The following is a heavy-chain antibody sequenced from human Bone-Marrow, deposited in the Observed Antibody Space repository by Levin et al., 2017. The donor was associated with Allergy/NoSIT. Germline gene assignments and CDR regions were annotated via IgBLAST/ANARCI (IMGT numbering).Heavy chain of an antibody. D-gene: IGHD2-21*01. J-gene: IGHJ6*02. CDR1: GFTFSNYA. CDR2: ISFDGSTK. CDR3: ARVFTPPRLWYGLDV. Sequence: GESLKISCAASGFTFSNYAMHWVRQAPGKGLEWVALISFDGSTKYYADSVKGRFTISRDNSKNTVYLQMNSLRVEDTALYYCARVFTPPRLWYGLDVWGQGTTVTVSS. V-gene: IGHV3-30-3*01.